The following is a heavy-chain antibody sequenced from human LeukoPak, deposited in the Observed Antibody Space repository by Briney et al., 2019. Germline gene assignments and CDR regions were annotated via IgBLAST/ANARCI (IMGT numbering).Heavy chain of an antibody. CDR2: ISSNGNNK. Sequence: PGGSLRLSCAASGFTFSSYAMHWVRQAPGKGLEYVSAISSNGNNKYYANSVKGRSTISKDNSKNMLYLQMGSLRAEDMAVYYCTRGYYYDSSGFVFDYWGQGTLVTVSS. D-gene: IGHD3-22*01. CDR1: GFTFSSYA. CDR3: TRGYYYDSSGFVFDY. J-gene: IGHJ4*02. V-gene: IGHV3-64*01.